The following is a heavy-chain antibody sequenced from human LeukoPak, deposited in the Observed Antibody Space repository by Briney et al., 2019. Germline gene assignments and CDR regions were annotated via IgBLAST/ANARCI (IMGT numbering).Heavy chain of an antibody. D-gene: IGHD3-22*01. J-gene: IGHJ4*02. V-gene: IGHV3-23*01. CDR1: GFTFSSYA. CDR3: AKALHYYHSSGYYLDY. CDR2: ISGSGGST. Sequence: PGGSLRLSCAASGFTFSSYAMSWVRQAPGKGLEWVSAISGSGGSTYYADSVKGRFTISRDNSKNTLYLQMNSLRAEDTAVYYCAKALHYYHSSGYYLDYWGQGTLVTVSS.